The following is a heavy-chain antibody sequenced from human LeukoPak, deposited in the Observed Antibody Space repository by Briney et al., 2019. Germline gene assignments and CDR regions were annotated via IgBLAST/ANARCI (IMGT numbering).Heavy chain of an antibody. CDR1: GGTFSSDG. CDR3: AREGLFTMVRRGTLDN. J-gene: IGHJ4*02. V-gene: IGHV1-69*13. CDR2: IIPSFRKP. Sequence: ASVKVSCKASGGTFSSDGITWVRQAPGQGLEWMGGIIPSFRKPDYAKKFQGRVTLTADESTSTAYMELSILRSEDTAVYYCAREGLFTMVRRGTLDNWGQGTLVTVSS. D-gene: IGHD3-10*01.